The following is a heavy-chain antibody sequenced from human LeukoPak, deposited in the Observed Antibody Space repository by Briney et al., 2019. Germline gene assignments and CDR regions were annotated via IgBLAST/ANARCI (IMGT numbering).Heavy chain of an antibody. CDR3: AKDRCSNGIGGYYYYMEV. D-gene: IGHD2-8*01. CDR2: IQYDRTNN. J-gene: IGHJ6*03. CDR1: AFTFSSYG. Sequence: PGGTLTLSCAASAFTFSSYGMHWVRQAPGQGLEWVAYIQYDRTNNQYAHSVKCRFRISRDNSNNILYLQMNSLRTEDTAVYYCAKDRCSNGIGGYYYYMEVWGKGTTVTISS. V-gene: IGHV3-30*02.